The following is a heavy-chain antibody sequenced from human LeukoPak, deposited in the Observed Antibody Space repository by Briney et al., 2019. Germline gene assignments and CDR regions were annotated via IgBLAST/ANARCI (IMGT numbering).Heavy chain of an antibody. J-gene: IGHJ6*04. CDR1: GGTLSSYA. V-gene: IGHV1-69*06. Sequence: SAVTVSYKTSGGTLSSYAISWVRQAPGQGLEWIRGTTPIFRTANYAQKFQGRVTITADKSTSTAYMDLRSLRSEDTAVYYCARRRAPEVPAHDYYYSGIAVWGKRPAVPV. CDR3: ARRRAPEVPAHDYYYSGIAV. CDR2: TTPIFRTA. D-gene: IGHD2-2*01.